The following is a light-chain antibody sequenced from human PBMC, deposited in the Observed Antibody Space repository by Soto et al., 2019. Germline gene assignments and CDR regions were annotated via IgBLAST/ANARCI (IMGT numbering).Light chain of an antibody. Sequence: DIQITQSPSSLSASVGDTVTFTCRASQSISEYLNWYQQKPGKAPRLLIYAASNLDNGVPSRFSGSGSGTNFTLTIRSLQPEDFATYYCQKSYSFPRTFGQGTKVDI. CDR2: AAS. J-gene: IGKJ1*01. CDR1: QSISEY. CDR3: QKSYSFPRT. V-gene: IGKV1-39*01.